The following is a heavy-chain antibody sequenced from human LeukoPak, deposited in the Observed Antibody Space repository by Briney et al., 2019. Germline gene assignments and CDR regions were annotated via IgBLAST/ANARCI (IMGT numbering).Heavy chain of an antibody. Sequence: PPETLSLTCTVSGGSINIYYMSWIRQPPGKGLEWIGCIYSSGSTNYYPSLKSRVTISVDTSKHQCSLKLSSVTAADTAVYYCARDVVTTTGDYFDYWRQGTLVTVS. V-gene: IGHV4-4*07. CDR2: IYSSGST. D-gene: IGHD2-2*01. CDR3: ARDVVTTTGDYFDY. CDR1: GGSINIYY. J-gene: IGHJ4*02.